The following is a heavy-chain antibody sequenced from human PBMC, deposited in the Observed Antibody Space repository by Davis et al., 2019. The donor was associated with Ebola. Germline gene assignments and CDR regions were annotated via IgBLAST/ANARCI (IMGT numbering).Heavy chain of an antibody. CDR1: GFTFSDYY. J-gene: IGHJ3*02. D-gene: IGHD1-26*01. Sequence: GGSLRLSCAASGFTFSDYYMSWIRQAPGKGLEWVSYISSSSSYTNYADSVKGRFTISRDNAKNSLYLQMNSLRAEDTAVYYCARHFRPVRELLLAYDAFDIWGQGTMVTVSS. CDR3: ARHFRPVRELLLAYDAFDI. CDR2: ISSSSSYT. V-gene: IGHV3-11*06.